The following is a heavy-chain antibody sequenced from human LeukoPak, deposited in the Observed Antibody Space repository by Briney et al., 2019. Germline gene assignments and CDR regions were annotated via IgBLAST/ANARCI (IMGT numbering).Heavy chain of an antibody. Sequence: ASVKVSCKASGYTFTGYYMHWVRQAPGQGLEWMGWINPNSGGTNYAQKFQGRVTMARDTSISTAYMELSRLGSDDTAVYYCARDRGSSWYDWFDPWGQGTLVTVSS. V-gene: IGHV1-2*02. CDR3: ARDRGSSWYDWFDP. CDR2: INPNSGGT. CDR1: GYTFTGYY. D-gene: IGHD6-13*01. J-gene: IGHJ5*02.